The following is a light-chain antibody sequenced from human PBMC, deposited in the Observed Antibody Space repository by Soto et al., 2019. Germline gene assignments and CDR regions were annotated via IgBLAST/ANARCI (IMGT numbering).Light chain of an antibody. J-gene: IGLJ1*01. V-gene: IGLV2-14*03. CDR1: SSDVGGYNY. Sequence: QSVLTQPASVSGSPGQSITISCTGTSSDVGGYNYVSWYQHNPGKVPQLMIYDVSNRPSGVSNRFSGSKSGNTASLTISGLQAEDEADYYCSSYTSSNTYVFGTGTKVTVL. CDR2: DVS. CDR3: SSYTSSNTYV.